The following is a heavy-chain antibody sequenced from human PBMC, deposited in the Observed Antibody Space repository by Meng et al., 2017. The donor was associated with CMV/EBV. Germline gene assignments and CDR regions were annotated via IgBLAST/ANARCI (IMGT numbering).Heavy chain of an antibody. V-gene: IGHV1-69*05. CDR3: ARDPSIAARPGGWYFDL. J-gene: IGHJ2*01. CDR1: TFSSYA. CDR2: IIPIFGTA. Sequence: TFSSYAISWVRQAPGQGREWMGGIIPIFGTANYAQKFQGRVTITTDESTSTAYMELSSLRSEDTAVYYCARDPSIAARPGGWYFDLWGRGTLVTVSS. D-gene: IGHD6-6*01.